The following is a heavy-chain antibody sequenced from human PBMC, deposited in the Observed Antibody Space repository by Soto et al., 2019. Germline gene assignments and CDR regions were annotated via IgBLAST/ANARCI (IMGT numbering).Heavy chain of an antibody. Sequence: PSETLSLPCTVSGGSISRGGYYWSWIRQHPGKGLEWIGYIYYSGSTYYNPSLKSRVTISVDTSKNQFSLKLSSLTAADTAVYYWARNDYDSSGYFDYWCQGTLVTVSS. CDR2: IYYSGST. CDR1: GGSISRGGYY. CDR3: ARNDYDSSGYFDY. D-gene: IGHD3-22*01. J-gene: IGHJ4*02. V-gene: IGHV4-31*03.